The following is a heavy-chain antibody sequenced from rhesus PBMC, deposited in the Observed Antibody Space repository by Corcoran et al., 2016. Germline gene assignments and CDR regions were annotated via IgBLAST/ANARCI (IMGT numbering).Heavy chain of an antibody. V-gene: IGHV1-70*01. CDR2: IHRGYGRS. Sequence: QEQLVQSGAEVKKPGASVKVSCKASGYIFTSYVISWLRQAPGHGFEWIGGIHRGYGRSRYEQKFQGIVTVTADMVSNTVYMELSSLRSEDMAVYYCAAVEVEYCTGSGCYWNCFDYWGQGVLVTVSS. CDR3: AAVEVEYCTGSGCYWNCFDY. CDR1: GYIFTSYV. D-gene: IGHD2-21*01. J-gene: IGHJ4*01.